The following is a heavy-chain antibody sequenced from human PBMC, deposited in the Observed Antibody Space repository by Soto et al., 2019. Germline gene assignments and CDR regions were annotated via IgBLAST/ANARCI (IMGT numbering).Heavy chain of an antibody. Sequence: SLRLSCAASGFTFSSYWMHWVRQAPGKGLVWVSLINSDGSSTTYADSVKGRFTISRDNAKNTLYLQMNSLRAEDTAVYYCAMVTTVTSSYYHYGMDVWGQGTTVTVSS. V-gene: IGHV3-74*01. J-gene: IGHJ6*02. CDR1: GFTFSSYW. D-gene: IGHD4-17*01. CDR3: AMVTTVTSSYYHYGMDV. CDR2: INSDGSST.